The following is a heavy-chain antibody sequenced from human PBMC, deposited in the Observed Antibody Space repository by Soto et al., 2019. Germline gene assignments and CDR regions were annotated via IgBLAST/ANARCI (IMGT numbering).Heavy chain of an antibody. CDR1: GGSVSNGSYS. CDR2: IYYSGST. Sequence: SETLSLTCTVSGGSVSNGSYSWSRIRQPPGKGLEWIGYIYYSGSTTYNPSLKSRVTISIDTSKNQFSLRLSSVTAADTAVYYCAGGRSGPDYWGQGTLVTVSS. CDR3: AGGRSGPDY. V-gene: IGHV4-61*01. J-gene: IGHJ4*02.